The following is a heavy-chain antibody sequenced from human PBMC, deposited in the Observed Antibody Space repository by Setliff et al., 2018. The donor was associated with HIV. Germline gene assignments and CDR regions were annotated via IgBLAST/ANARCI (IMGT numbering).Heavy chain of an antibody. CDR3: ARGRLRTVTSLIKKRASYTWLDP. CDR1: GGSLSGDY. Sequence: PSETLSLTCAVYGGSLSGDYWVWIRQSPGKGLEWIGDISQTRSTNYDPSLKSRVTISLDTSKNQLSLKLTSVSAADTAVYYCARGRLRTVTSLIKKRASYTWLDPWGQGTLVTVSS. D-gene: IGHD3-16*01. V-gene: IGHV4-34*01. J-gene: IGHJ5*02. CDR2: ISQTRST.